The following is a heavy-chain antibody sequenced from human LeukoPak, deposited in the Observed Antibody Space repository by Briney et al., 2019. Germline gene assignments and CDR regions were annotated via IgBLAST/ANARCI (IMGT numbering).Heavy chain of an antibody. CDR1: GGSFSGYY. CDR3: ARVRGYSSGIRWANDY. Sequence: PSETLSLTCAVYGGSFSGYYWSWLRQPPGKGLEWIGEINHSGSTNYNPSLKSRVTISVDTSKNQISLKLSSVTAADTAVYYCARVRGYSSGIRWANDYWGQGTLVTVSS. J-gene: IGHJ4*02. V-gene: IGHV4-34*01. D-gene: IGHD5-18*01. CDR2: INHSGST.